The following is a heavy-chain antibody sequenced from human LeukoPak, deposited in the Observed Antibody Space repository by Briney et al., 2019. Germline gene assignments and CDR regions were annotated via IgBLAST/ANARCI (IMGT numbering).Heavy chain of an antibody. D-gene: IGHD3-10*01. CDR2: ISYDGSNK. V-gene: IGHV3-30*19. CDR3: AREGVVDAFDI. CDR1: GFTFSSYG. Sequence: PGGSLRLSCAASGFTFSSYGMHWVRQAPGKGLEWVAVISYDGSNKYYADSVKGRFTISRDNSKNTLYLQMNSLRAEDTAVYYCAREGVVDAFDIWGQGTMVTVSS. J-gene: IGHJ3*02.